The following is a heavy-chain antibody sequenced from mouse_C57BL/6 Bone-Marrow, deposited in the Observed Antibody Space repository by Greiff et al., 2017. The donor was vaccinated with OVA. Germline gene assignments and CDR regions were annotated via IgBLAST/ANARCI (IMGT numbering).Heavy chain of an antibody. J-gene: IGHJ2*01. V-gene: IGHV1-18*01. CDR2: INPNNGGT. Sequence: EVQLQQSGPELVKPGASVKIPCKASGYTFTDYNMDCVKQSHGKSLEWIGDINPNNGGTIYNQKFKGKATLTVDKSSSTAYMELRSLTSEDTAVYYCARSTMVKDYFDYWGQGTTLTVSS. CDR3: ARSTMVKDYFDY. D-gene: IGHD2-2*01. CDR1: GYTFTDYN.